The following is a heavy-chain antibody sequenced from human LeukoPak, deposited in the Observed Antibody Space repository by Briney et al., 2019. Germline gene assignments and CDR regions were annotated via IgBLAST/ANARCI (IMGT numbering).Heavy chain of an antibody. CDR1: GDSINSSSYY. J-gene: IGHJ5*02. Sequence: ASETLSLTCTVSGDSINSSSYYWGWIRQPPGKGLEWIGSIYYSGSTYYNPSLKSRVTISVDTSKSQFSLKLSSVIAADTAVYYCARVLRSYNWFDPWGQGTLVTVSS. V-gene: IGHV4-39*01. CDR2: IYYSGST. CDR3: ARVLRSYNWFDP. D-gene: IGHD4-17*01.